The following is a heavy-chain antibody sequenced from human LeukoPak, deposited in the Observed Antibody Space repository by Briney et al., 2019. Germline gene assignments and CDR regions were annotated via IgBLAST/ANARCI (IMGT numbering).Heavy chain of an antibody. CDR2: IIPIFGTA. V-gene: IGHV1-69*05. D-gene: IGHD3-9*01. CDR1: GGTFSSYA. J-gene: IGHJ4*02. Sequence: SVKVSCKASGGTFSSYAISWVRQAPGQGLEWMGGIIPIFGTANYAQTFQGRVTITTDESTSTAYMELSSLRSEDTAVYYCASTAYILRYFDWLHPRPFDYWGQGTLVTVSS. CDR3: ASTAYILRYFDWLHPRPFDY.